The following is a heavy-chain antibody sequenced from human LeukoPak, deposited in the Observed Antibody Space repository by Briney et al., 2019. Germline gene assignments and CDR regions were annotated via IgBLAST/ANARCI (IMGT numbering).Heavy chain of an antibody. V-gene: IGHV3-21*01. Sequence: GGSLRLSCAASGFTFSSYSMNWVRQAPGKGLEWVSSISSSSSYIYYADSVKGRFTISRDNAKNSLYLQMNSLRADDTAVYYCARYSGSYGAYYYYMDVWGKGTTVTVSS. CDR3: ARYSGSYGAYYYYMDV. CDR2: ISSSSSYI. D-gene: IGHD1-26*01. J-gene: IGHJ6*03. CDR1: GFTFSSYS.